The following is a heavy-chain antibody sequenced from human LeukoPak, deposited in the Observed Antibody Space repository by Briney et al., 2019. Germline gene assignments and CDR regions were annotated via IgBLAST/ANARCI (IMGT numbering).Heavy chain of an antibody. V-gene: IGHV1-18*01. D-gene: IGHD3-22*01. J-gene: IGHJ4*02. CDR1: GYTFTSYG. CDR3: ARDVEYYDSSGYHIFDY. Sequence: ASVKVSCKASGYTFTSYGIRWVRHAPGQGLEWMGWISAYNGNTNYAQKLQGRVTMTTDTSTSTAYMELRSLRSDDTAVYYCARDVEYYDSSGYHIFDYWGQGTLVTVSS. CDR2: ISAYNGNT.